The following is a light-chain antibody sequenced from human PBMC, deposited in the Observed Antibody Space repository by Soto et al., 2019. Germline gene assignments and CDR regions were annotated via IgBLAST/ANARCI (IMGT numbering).Light chain of an antibody. CDR2: DVS. V-gene: IGKV3-11*01. Sequence: EIVLTQSPATLSLSPGERATLSCRASQSVSSYLAWYQQKPGQAPRLLIYDVSNRATGIPVRFSGSGSGTDFTLTISSLEPDDFAVYYGEQRSNWPYTFGHGTKLEVK. J-gene: IGKJ2*01. CDR3: EQRSNWPYT. CDR1: QSVSSY.